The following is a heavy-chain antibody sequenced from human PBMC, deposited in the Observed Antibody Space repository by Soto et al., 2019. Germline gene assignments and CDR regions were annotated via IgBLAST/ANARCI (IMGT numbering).Heavy chain of an antibody. D-gene: IGHD1-1*01. J-gene: IGHJ4*02. Sequence: PGGSLRLSCAASGFIFSSYSMNWVRQAPGKGLEWVSSISPRSDYIYFADSMRGRFTISRDNAQNSLYLHMNNLRAEDTAVYHCARVARPLERYSDLGYWGQGTLVTVSS. CDR1: GFIFSSYS. V-gene: IGHV3-21*06. CDR3: ARVARPLERYSDLGY. CDR2: ISPRSDYI.